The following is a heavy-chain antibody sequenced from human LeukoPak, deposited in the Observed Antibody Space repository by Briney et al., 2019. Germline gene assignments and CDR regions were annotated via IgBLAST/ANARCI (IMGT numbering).Heavy chain of an antibody. D-gene: IGHD6-13*01. CDR1: GFTFSSYS. Sequence: PGGSLRLSCAASGFTFSSYSMNWVRQAPGKGLEWVSSISSSSSYIYYADSVKGRFTISRDNSKNTLYLQMNSLRAEDTAVYYCARIIAAATDAFDIWGQGTMVTVSS. CDR3: ARIIAAATDAFDI. J-gene: IGHJ3*02. V-gene: IGHV3-21*01. CDR2: ISSSSSYI.